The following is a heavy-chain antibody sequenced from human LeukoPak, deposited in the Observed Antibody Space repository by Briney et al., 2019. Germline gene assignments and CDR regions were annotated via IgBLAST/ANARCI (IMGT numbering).Heavy chain of an antibody. CDR3: ARDQSYPLRWLQLRGNAFDI. D-gene: IGHD5-24*01. J-gene: IGHJ3*02. CDR2: FDPADGET. Sequence: ASVKVSCKVSGYTLTELSIYWVRQTPGKGLEWMGGFDPADGETIYAQKFQGRVTMTEDTSTDTAYMELSSLRSEDTAVYYCARDQSYPLRWLQLRGNAFDIWGQGTMVTVSS. CDR1: GYTLTELS. V-gene: IGHV1-24*01.